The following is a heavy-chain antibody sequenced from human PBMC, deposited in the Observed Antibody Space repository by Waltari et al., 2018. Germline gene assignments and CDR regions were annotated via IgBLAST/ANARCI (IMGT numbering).Heavy chain of an antibody. CDR3: ARDQRTVTYYYYYGMDV. V-gene: IGHV3-7*01. D-gene: IGHD4-17*01. CDR2: IKQDGSEK. J-gene: IGHJ6*02. CDR1: GFTFSSYW. Sequence: EVQLVESGGGLVQPGGSLRLSCAASGFTFSSYWMSWVRQAPGKGLEWVANIKQDGSEKYYVDSVKGRFTSSRDNAKNSLYLQMNSLRAEDTAVYYCARDQRTVTYYYYYGMDVWGQGTTVTVSS.